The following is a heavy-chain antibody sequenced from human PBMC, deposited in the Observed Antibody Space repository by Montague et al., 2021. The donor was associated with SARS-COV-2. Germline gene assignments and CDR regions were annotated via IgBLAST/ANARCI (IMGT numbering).Heavy chain of an antibody. J-gene: IGHJ3*01. CDR3: ARRVTRGAFAV. D-gene: IGHD1-1*01. CDR2: IYYRGAS. Sequence: SETLSLTCIVSGGSINSSTYYWAWIRQPPGKGLEWIATIYYRGASWSDPSLRSRVTISADTSRNQFNLKLTSVTAADMGLYYCARRVTRGAFAVWGQGTMVTVSP. CDR1: GGSINSSTYY. V-gene: IGHV4-39*01.